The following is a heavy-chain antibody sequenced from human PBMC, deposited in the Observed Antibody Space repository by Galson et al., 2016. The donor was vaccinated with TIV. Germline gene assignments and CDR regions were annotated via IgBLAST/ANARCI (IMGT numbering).Heavy chain of an antibody. D-gene: IGHD2-15*01. CDR3: ARLGMVDSTLVIDY. CDR2: MSGSGSVR. V-gene: IGHV3-48*03. J-gene: IGHJ4*02. Sequence: SLRLSCAASGFTFSSSEMIWVRQAPGKGLEWVSYMSGSGSVRYYADSVRGRFTITRDNAQNSLYLQMTSLRVEDTALYYCARLGMVDSTLVIDYWGRGTLVTVSS. CDR1: GFTFSSSE.